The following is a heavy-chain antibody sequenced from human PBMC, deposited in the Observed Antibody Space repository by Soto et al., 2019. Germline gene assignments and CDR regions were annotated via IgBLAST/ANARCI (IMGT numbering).Heavy chain of an antibody. Sequence: EEQLVASGGGLVQPGGSLRLSCAASGFTLRSYGMSWVRQAPGKGLEWLATIKTDASEKKDVDSVKGRFTVFRDNAKNSLYQQMDSLRAEDTDVNSRARDAGYGSCNAVSHYLDCWG. V-gene: IGHV3-7*01. CDR3: ARDAGYGSCNAVSHYLDC. CDR1: GFTLRSYG. CDR2: IKTDASEK. D-gene: IGHD3-10*01. J-gene: IGHJ4*01.